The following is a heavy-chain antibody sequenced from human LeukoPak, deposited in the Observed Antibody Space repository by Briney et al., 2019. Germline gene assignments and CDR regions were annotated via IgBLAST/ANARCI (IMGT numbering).Heavy chain of an antibody. V-gene: IGHV3-53*01. CDR3: ARGGYGDYVNDY. D-gene: IGHD4-17*01. J-gene: IGHJ4*02. Sequence: GGSLRLSCAAYGFTVSSNYMSWVRQAPGKGLEWVSVIYSGGSTYYADSVKGRFTISRDNSKNTLYLQMNSLRAEDTAVYYCARGGYGDYVNDYWGQGTLATVSS. CDR2: IYSGGST. CDR1: GFTVSSNY.